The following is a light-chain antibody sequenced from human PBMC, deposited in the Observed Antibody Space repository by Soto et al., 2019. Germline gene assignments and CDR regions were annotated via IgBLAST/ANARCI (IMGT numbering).Light chain of an antibody. V-gene: IGLV2-18*02. J-gene: IGLJ1*01. CDR1: SSDVGSNNR. Sequence: QSVLTQPPSVSGSPGHSVTISCTGTSSDVGSNNRVSWYQQPPGTVPKVVIYEVTNRPSGVPDRFSGSKSGNTASLTISGLQAEDEADYYCCSFTSGNTYVFGTGTKVTVL. CDR3: CSFTSGNTYV. CDR2: EVT.